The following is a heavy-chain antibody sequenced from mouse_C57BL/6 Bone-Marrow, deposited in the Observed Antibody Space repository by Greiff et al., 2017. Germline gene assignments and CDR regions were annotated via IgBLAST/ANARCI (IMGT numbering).Heavy chain of an antibody. J-gene: IGHJ3*01. CDR3: ARGDYAYEGAWFAY. CDR1: GFTFSDYG. CDR2: ISSGSSTF. Sequence: EVNVVESGGGLVKPGGSLKLSCAASGFTFSDYGMHWVRQAPEKGLKWVAYISSGSSTFYYTDTVKGRFTISRAHAKNTLFLQMTSLRSEDTAMYYCARGDYAYEGAWFAYWGQGTLVTVSA. V-gene: IGHV5-17*01. D-gene: IGHD2-2*01.